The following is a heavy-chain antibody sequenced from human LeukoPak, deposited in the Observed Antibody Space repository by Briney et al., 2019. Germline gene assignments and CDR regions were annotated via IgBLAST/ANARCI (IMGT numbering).Heavy chain of an antibody. D-gene: IGHD3-10*01. V-gene: IGHV3-23*01. CDR2: VSAGGGST. Sequence: PGGSLRHSCAASGFTYSGYAMTWVRQAPGKGLEWVSTVSAGGGSTYYADSVKGRFTISRDNPKNTLHLQMNSLRAEDTAVYYCAKRLYGSGGYYQFDYWGQGTLVTVSS. CDR1: GFTYSGYA. J-gene: IGHJ4*02. CDR3: AKRLYGSGGYYQFDY.